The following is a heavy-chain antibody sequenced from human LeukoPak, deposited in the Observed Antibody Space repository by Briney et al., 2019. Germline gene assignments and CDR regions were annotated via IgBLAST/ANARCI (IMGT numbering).Heavy chain of an antibody. D-gene: IGHD6-19*01. V-gene: IGHV3-21*01. CDR3: ARVLRQWLPHGY. Sequence: KSGGSLRLSCAASGFTFSSYSMNWVRQAPGKGLEWVSSISSSSSYIYYADSVKGRFTISRDNAKNSLYLQMNSLRAEDTAVYYCARVLRQWLPHGYWGQGTLVTVSS. CDR1: GFTFSSYS. CDR2: ISSSSSYI. J-gene: IGHJ4*02.